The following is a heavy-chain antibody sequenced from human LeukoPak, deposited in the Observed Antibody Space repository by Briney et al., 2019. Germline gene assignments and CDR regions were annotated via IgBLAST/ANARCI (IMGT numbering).Heavy chain of an antibody. D-gene: IGHD3-10*01. CDR1: GVTSSSYA. Sequence: PGRSLRLSCAASGVTSSSYAMHWGRQAPGQGLEWGAVISDDVSSEYYADSVKGRFIISRDNSKNTLYLQMNSLRAEDTAVYYCARDPLTYGSGRYYQAFDYWGQGTLVTVSS. J-gene: IGHJ4*02. CDR2: ISDDVSSE. V-gene: IGHV3-30-3*01. CDR3: ARDPLTYGSGRYYQAFDY.